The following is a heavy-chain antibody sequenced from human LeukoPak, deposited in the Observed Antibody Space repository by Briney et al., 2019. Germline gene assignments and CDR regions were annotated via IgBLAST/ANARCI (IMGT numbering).Heavy chain of an antibody. J-gene: IGHJ4*02. V-gene: IGHV3-21*01. CDR3: ATETIGRHYDY. CDR1: GFTFSSCG. D-gene: IGHD1-14*01. Sequence: GGSLRLSCAASGFTFSSCGFNWVRQAPGQGLEWVSSIGPTGTDRYYADSVRGRFTISRDNAKNSMYLQMDSLRDEDTAVYYCATETIGRHYDYWGQGTLLTVSS. CDR2: IGPTGTDR.